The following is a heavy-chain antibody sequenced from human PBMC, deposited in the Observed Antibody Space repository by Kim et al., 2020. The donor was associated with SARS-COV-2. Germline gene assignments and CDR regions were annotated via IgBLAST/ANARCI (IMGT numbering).Heavy chain of an antibody. CDR3: ARDNSWAIDF. CDR2: TDGDGSFT. V-gene: IGHV3-74*01. CDR1: GFNFRSHW. D-gene: IGHD3-16*01. J-gene: IGHJ4*02. Sequence: GGSLRLSCTASGFNFRSHWMVWVRQTPGKGLVEVSRTDGDGSFTLYADSVEGRFTVSRDNAKNTLFLQMDSLRVEDTAVYFCARDNSWAIDFWGQGTLATVSS.